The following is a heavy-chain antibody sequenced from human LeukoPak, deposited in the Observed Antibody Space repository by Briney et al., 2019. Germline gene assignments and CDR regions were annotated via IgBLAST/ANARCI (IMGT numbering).Heavy chain of an antibody. J-gene: IGHJ4*02. V-gene: IGHV3-33*06. CDR2: IWYDGSNK. Sequence: GGSQRLSCAASGFTFSSYGMHWVRQARGKGLECVAVIWYDGSNKYYADSVKGRFAIYRDNSKNTLYLQTNSLRAEDTAVYYCAKGGYSGYDWGPFDYWGQGTLVTVSS. CDR1: GFTFSSYG. D-gene: IGHD5-12*01. CDR3: AKGGYSGYDWGPFDY.